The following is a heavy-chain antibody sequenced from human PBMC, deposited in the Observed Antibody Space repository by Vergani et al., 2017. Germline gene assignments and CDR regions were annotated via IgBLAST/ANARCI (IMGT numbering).Heavy chain of an antibody. CDR2: IYYSGRT. CDR1: GGSISSSNW. D-gene: IGHD3-22*01. CDR3: ARNPYYYDSSGYQTFDY. V-gene: IGHV4-4*02. J-gene: IGHJ4*02. Sequence: QVQLQESGPGLVKPSGTLSLTCAVSGGSISSSNWWSWVRQPPGKGLEWIGEIYYSGRTYYNPSLKSRVTISVDTSKNQFSLKLSSVTAADTAVYYCARNPYYYDSSGYQTFDYWGQGTLVTVSS.